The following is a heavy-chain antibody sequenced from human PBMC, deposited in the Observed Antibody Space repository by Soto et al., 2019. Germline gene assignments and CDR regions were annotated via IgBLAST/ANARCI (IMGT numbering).Heavy chain of an antibody. V-gene: IGHV3-30*18. CDR1: GFTFSSYS. Sequence: PGGSLRLSCAASGFTFSSYSIHWVRQAPGKGLEWVAVISYDGSNKYYADSVKGRFTISRDNSKNTLYLQMNSLRAEDTAVYYCAKDLGGQFEGPGYYYYMDVWGKGTTVTVSS. D-gene: IGHD3-10*01. J-gene: IGHJ6*03. CDR2: ISYDGSNK. CDR3: AKDLGGQFEGPGYYYYMDV.